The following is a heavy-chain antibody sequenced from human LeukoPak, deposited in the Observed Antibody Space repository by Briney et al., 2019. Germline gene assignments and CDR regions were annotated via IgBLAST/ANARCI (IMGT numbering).Heavy chain of an antibody. V-gene: IGHV1-18*01. Sequence: GASVKVSCKASGYTFTSYGFSWVRQAPGQGLEWMGWISAYNGNTNYAQKLQGRVTMTTDTSTSTAYMELRSLRSDDTAVYYCARDLVITVTTPLGYWGQGTLVTVSS. CDR2: ISAYNGNT. CDR3: ARDLVITVTTPLGY. J-gene: IGHJ4*02. D-gene: IGHD4-17*01. CDR1: GYTFTSYG.